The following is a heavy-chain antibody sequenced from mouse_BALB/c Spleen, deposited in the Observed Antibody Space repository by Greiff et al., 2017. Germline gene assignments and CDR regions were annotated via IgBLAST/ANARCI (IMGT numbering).Heavy chain of an antibody. Sequence: QVQLQQSGPGLVQPSQSLSITCTVSGFSLTSYGVHWVRQSPGKGLEWLGVIWSGGSTDYNAAFISRLSISKDNSKSQVFFKMNSLQADDTAIYYCVRNGGDYYDYDWFAYWGQGTLVTVSA. V-gene: IGHV2-2-2*01. CDR1: GFSLTSYG. CDR2: IWSGGST. J-gene: IGHJ3*01. CDR3: VRNGGDYYDYDWFAY. D-gene: IGHD2-4*01.